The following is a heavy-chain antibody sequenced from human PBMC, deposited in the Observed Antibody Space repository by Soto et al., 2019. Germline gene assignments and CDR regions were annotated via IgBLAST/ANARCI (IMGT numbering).Heavy chain of an antibody. V-gene: IGHV1-3*01. J-gene: IGHJ6*02. CDR1: GYTFTNYA. Sequence: ASVKVSCKASGYTFTNYAMHWVRQAPGQRLEWMGWINAGNGNTKYSQKFQGRVTITRDTSASTAYMELSSLRSEDTAVYYCASSYSNYALIDYYYYGMDVWGQGAMVTVSS. D-gene: IGHD4-4*01. CDR2: INAGNGNT. CDR3: ASSYSNYALIDYYYYGMDV.